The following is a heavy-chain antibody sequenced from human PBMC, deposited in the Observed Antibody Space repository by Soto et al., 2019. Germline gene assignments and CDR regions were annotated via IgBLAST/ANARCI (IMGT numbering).Heavy chain of an antibody. CDR2: INPNTGVT. J-gene: IGHJ6*03. CDR1: GYTFTGYY. CDR3: VRGSNNYNYNYYFYMDV. Sequence: ASVKVSCKTSGYTFTGYYIHWVRQAPGQGLEWMGWINPNTGVTNYAQKFQGRVSMTGDTSINTASMELSWLTSDDTAVYYCVRGSNNYNYNYYFYMDVWGKGTTVTVSS. V-gene: IGHV1-2*02. D-gene: IGHD4-4*01.